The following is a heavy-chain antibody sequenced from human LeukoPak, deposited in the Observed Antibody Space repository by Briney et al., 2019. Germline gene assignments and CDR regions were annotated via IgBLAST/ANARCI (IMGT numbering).Heavy chain of an antibody. CDR1: GFILSTYA. CDR2: ISGSGGST. D-gene: IGHD6-13*01. Sequence: PGRSLRLSCAASGFILSTYALSWVRQAQGKGLEWASSISGSGGSTYHADSVKGRFTISRDSSKNTLYLQMNSLRAEDTAIYYCARVIRAAPGKGYFDYWGQGTLVTVSS. V-gene: IGHV3-23*01. J-gene: IGHJ4*02. CDR3: ARVIRAAPGKGYFDY.